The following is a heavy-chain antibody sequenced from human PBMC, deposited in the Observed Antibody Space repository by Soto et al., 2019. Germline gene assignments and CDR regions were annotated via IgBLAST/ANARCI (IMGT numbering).Heavy chain of an antibody. J-gene: IGHJ4*02. CDR1: GGSISSYY. V-gene: IGHV4-59*12. CDR2: IYYSGST. D-gene: IGHD3-9*01. Sequence: PSETLSLTCTFSGGSISSYYWSLIRQPPGKGLEWIGYIYYSGSTNYNPSLKSRVTLSLDESKNEFSLNVDSVTAADTAVYYCARSVILTGGSYEGLIRLHYFDTWGPGTLVTVSS. CDR3: ARSVILTGGSYEGLIRLHYFDT.